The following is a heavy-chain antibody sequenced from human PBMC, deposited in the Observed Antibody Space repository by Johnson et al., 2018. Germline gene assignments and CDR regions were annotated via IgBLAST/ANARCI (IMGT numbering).Heavy chain of an antibody. CDR2: INQDGSAK. D-gene: IGHD2-8*01. J-gene: IGHJ3*01. V-gene: IGHV3-7*01. CDR1: GFTFSSYY. Sequence: VQLVESGGGLVQPGGSLRLSCVDSGFTFSSYYMSWVRPAPGKGLEWVANINQDGSAKYEVDSVKGRFTISSENGKRSLYVQMNTLKGDDTVVDFCLSESHATFDFWGQGTIVTVS. CDR3: LSESHATFDF.